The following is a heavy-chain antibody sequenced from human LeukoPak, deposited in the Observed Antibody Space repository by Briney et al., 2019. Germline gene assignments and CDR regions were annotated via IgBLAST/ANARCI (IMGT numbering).Heavy chain of an antibody. CDR1: GYTLTSYD. Sequence: GASVKVSSKASGYTLTSYDINWVRQATGQGLEWMGWMNPNSGNTGYAQKFQGRVTITRNTSISTAYMELSSLRSEDTAVYYCARGGEYSGSYYDWFDPWDQGTLVTVSS. CDR3: ARGGEYSGSYYDWFDP. J-gene: IGHJ5*02. CDR2: MNPNSGNT. V-gene: IGHV1-8*03. D-gene: IGHD1-26*01.